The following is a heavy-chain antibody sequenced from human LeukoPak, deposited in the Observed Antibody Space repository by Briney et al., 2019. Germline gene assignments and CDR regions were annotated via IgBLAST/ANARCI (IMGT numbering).Heavy chain of an antibody. CDR1: GYTFTIYG. CDR2: ISVYNGNT. CDR3: ARDCSGAICSFDY. V-gene: IGHV1-18*01. Sequence: ASVKVSCKTSGYTFTIYGVSWVRRAPGQGLEWVGWISVYNGNTHYAQNLQDRVTMTTDTSTSTAYMELRSLRSDDTAVYYCARDCSGAICSFDYWGQGTLVTVSS. J-gene: IGHJ4*02. D-gene: IGHD2-15*01.